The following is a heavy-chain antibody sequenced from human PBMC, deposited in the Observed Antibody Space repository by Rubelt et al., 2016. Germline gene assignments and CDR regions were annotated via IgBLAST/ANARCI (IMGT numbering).Heavy chain of an antibody. D-gene: IGHD3-22*01. J-gene: IGHJ3*02. CDR1: GFTFSSYS. V-gene: IGHV3-48*04. CDR2: ISSSSSTI. Sequence: GGGLVQPGGSLRLSCAASGFTFSSYSMNWVRQAPGKGLEWVSYISSSSSTIYYADSVKGRFTISRDNAKNSLYLQMNSLRAEDTAVYYCARKRVDSSGYWGDNDAFDIWGQGTMVTVSS. CDR3: ARKRVDSSGYWGDNDAFDI.